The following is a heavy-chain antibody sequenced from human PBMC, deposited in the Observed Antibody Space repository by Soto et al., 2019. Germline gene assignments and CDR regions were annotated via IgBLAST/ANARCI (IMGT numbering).Heavy chain of an antibody. CDR2: IDDGGRT. CDR1: GGSISSETYN. CDR3: ARVRSRWNPGDY. V-gene: IGHV4-39*01. J-gene: IGHJ4*02. Sequence: SETLSLTCSVSGGSISSETYNWGWIRQPPGKGLEWIAIIDDGGRTFYNPSLRSRVTMSVDTSKNQFSLRLSSVTAADTAVYYCARVRSRWNPGDYWGQGTLVTVSS. D-gene: IGHD1-1*01.